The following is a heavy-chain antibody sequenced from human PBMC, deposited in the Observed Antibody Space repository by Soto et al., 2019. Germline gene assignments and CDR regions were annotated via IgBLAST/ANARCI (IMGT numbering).Heavy chain of an antibody. D-gene: IGHD2-8*01. V-gene: IGHV1-69*13. Sequence: GASVKVSCKASGGTFSSYAISWVRQAPGQGLEWMGGIIPIFGTANYAQKFQGRVTITADESTSTAYMELSSLRSEDTAVYYCAREGARYCTNGVCYSRDYYGMDVWGQGTTVTVSS. J-gene: IGHJ6*02. CDR1: GGTFSSYA. CDR2: IIPIFGTA. CDR3: AREGARYCTNGVCYSRDYYGMDV.